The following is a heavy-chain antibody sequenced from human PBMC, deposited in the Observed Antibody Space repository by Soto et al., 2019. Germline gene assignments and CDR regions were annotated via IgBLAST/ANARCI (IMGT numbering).Heavy chain of an antibody. J-gene: IGHJ6*04. CDR1: GCSLRRYW. V-gene: IGHV5-51*01. CDR2: IYPGDSDT. Sequence: GESLKLCCNGSGCSLRRYWIGLVRQLPGKSLEWMGIIYPGDSDTRYSPSFQDQVTISADKSISTAYLQWSSLKASDTAMYYCATLGARLGIAAACRGPRAASCMDVSGKGTTVTVSS. D-gene: IGHD6-13*01. CDR3: ATLGARLGIAAACRGPRAASCMDV.